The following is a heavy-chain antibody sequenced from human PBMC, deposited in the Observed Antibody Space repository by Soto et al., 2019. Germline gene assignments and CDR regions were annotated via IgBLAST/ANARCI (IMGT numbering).Heavy chain of an antibody. V-gene: IGHV4-4*02. CDR2: IYHSGST. CDR3: ARAHPSWGSYYGDFDF. D-gene: IGHD1-26*01. Sequence: KSSETLSLTCAVSGGSISGTNWRSWVRQPPGKGLEWIGEIYHSGSTKYNPSLKSRVTISVDKSKNHFSLWLTSVTAADTAVYYCARAHPSWGSYYGDFDFWGQGTLVTVSS. J-gene: IGHJ4*02. CDR1: GGSISGTNW.